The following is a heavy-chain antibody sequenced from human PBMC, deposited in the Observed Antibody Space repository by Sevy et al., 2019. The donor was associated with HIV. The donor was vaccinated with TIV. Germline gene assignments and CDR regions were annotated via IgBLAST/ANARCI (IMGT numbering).Heavy chain of an antibody. CDR2: IYYGGST. CDR3: ARDITGTKNWFDP. D-gene: IGHD1-20*01. J-gene: IGHJ5*02. CDR1: GGSISSGAYS. V-gene: IGHV4-30-2*01. Sequence: SEILSLTCTVSGGSISSGAYSWYWIRQPPGKGLEWLGNIYYGGSTYYNPSLNSRVTMSIDSSKNQFFLKLSSVTAADTAVYYCARDITGTKNWFDPWGQGTLVTVSS.